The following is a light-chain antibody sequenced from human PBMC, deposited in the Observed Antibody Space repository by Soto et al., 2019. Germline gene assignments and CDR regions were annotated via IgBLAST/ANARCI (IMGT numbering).Light chain of an antibody. CDR1: SSDVGGYNY. V-gene: IGLV2-11*01. CDR2: DVS. CDR3: CSYAGSYSYV. Sequence: QSALTQPRSVSGSPGQSVTISCTGTSSDVGGYNYVSWYQQHPGKAPKLMIYDVSKLPSRVPDRFSGSKSGNTASLTISGLQAEDEADYYCCSYAGSYSYVFGTGTKLTVL. J-gene: IGLJ1*01.